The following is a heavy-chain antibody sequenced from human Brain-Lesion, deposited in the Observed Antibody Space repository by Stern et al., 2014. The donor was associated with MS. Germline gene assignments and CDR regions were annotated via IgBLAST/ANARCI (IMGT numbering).Heavy chain of an antibody. V-gene: IGHV1-2*04. D-gene: IGHD3-22*01. Sequence: QLVQSGAEVKKPGASVQVSCKASGYTFTGYYMHWVRQAPGQGLEWMGWINPKSGGTNYAQKFQGWVTMTRDTSINTAYMELSRLRSDDTAVYYCATYYYDSTGYNDFWGQGTLVTVSS. CDR1: GYTFTGYY. CDR3: ATYYYDSTGYNDF. J-gene: IGHJ4*02. CDR2: INPKSGGT.